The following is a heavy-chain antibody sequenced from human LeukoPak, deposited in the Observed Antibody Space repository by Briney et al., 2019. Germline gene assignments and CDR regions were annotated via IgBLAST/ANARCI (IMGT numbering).Heavy chain of an antibody. V-gene: IGHV4-4*07. D-gene: IGHD3-22*01. CDR3: ARDPNYYDSSGYSD. J-gene: IGHJ4*02. Sequence: SETLPLTCTVSGGSISSYYWSWIRQPAGKGLEWIGRIYTSGSTNYNPSLKSRVTMSVDTSKNQFSLELSSVTAADTAVYYCARDPNYYDSSGYSDWGQGTLVTVSS. CDR1: GGSISSYY. CDR2: IYTSGST.